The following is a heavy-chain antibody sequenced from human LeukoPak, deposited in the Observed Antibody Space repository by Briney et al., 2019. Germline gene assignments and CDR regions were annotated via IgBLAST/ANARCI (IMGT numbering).Heavy chain of an antibody. J-gene: IGHJ4*02. CDR1: DGSINSDF. D-gene: IGHD6-19*01. CDR3: ARIPDVSGWPFDY. V-gene: IGHV4-59*01. CDR2: IRYSGRT. Sequence: SETLSLTCTASDGSINSDFWTWIRQPPGKGLEWIGYIRYSGRTTYNPSLKSRVSISIDTSQNLFSLKLRSLTTADTAIYYCARIPDVSGWPFDYWGQGTLVTVSS.